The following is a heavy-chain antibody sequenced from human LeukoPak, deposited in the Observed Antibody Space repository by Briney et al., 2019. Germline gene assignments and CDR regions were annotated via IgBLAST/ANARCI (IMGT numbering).Heavy chain of an antibody. J-gene: IGHJ6*03. Sequence: SETLSLTCTVSGGSISSYYWSWIRQPPGKGLEWIGYIYYSGSTNYNPSLKSRVTISVDTSKNQFSLKLSSVTAADTAVYYCATGGAPYYYYYYMDVWGKGTTVTVSS. CDR3: ATGGAPYYYYYYMDV. CDR2: IYYSGST. V-gene: IGHV4-59*01. D-gene: IGHD1-14*01. CDR1: GGSISSYY.